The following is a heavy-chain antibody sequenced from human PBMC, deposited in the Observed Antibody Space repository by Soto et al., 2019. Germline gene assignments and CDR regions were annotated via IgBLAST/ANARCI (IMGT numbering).Heavy chain of an antibody. Sequence: SETLSLTCAVSGGSISSSSYYWGWIRQPPGKGLEWIGSIYYSGSTYYNPSLKSRVTISVDTSKTQFSLKLSSVTAADTAVYYCARPQGYSSGWFPFDYWGQGTLVTVSS. CDR1: GGSISSSSYY. CDR2: IYYSGST. CDR3: ARPQGYSSGWFPFDY. J-gene: IGHJ4*02. D-gene: IGHD6-19*01. V-gene: IGHV4-39*07.